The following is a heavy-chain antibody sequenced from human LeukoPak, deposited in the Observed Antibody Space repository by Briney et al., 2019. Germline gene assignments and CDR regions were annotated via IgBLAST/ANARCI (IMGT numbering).Heavy chain of an antibody. CDR1: GGSISSSSYY. D-gene: IGHD3-3*01. J-gene: IGHJ4*02. V-gene: IGHV4-39*01. CDR2: IYYSGST. CDR3: ARHVRFLEWLSSYYFDY. Sequence: SETLSLTCTVSGGSISSSSYYWGWIRQPPGKGLEWIGSIYYSGSTYYNPSLKSRVTISVDTSKSQFTLRLTSVTAADTAVYYCARHVRFLEWLSSYYFDYWGQGTLVTVSS.